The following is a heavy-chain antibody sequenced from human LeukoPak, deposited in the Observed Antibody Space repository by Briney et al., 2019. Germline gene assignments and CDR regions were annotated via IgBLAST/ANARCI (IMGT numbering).Heavy chain of an antibody. CDR1: GFTFSSYA. CDR3: AGCSGGSCYSRGKYGVDV. J-gene: IGHJ6*02. D-gene: IGHD2-15*01. V-gene: IGHV3-23*01. CDR2: ISTSGDFT. Sequence: GGSLRLSCATSGFTFSSYAMNWVRQAPGKGLECVSFISTSGDFTYYAASVKGRFTVSRDNPKNTLYLQMNSLRADDTAVYYCAGCSGGSCYSRGKYGVDVWGQGTTVIVSS.